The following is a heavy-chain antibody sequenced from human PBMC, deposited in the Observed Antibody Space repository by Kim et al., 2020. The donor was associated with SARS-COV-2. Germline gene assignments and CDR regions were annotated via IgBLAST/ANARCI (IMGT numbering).Heavy chain of an antibody. V-gene: IGHV4-31*03. Sequence: SETLSLTCTVSGGSVSSDGYYWSWIRQHPGKGLEWIGYIYYSGSTYYNPSLKSRVTISIDSSKNQFSLKLSSATATDTAVYYCAHSSSGYSFDYWGQGTL. CDR2: IYYSGST. CDR1: GGSVSSDGYY. D-gene: IGHD3-22*01. J-gene: IGHJ4*02. CDR3: AHSSSGYSFDY.